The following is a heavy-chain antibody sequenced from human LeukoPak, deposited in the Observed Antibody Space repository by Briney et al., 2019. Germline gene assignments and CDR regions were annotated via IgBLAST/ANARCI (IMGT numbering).Heavy chain of an antibody. V-gene: IGHV3-21*04. CDR3: AKGKGNSYFDY. Sequence: PGGSLRLSCEASGFTFTTYSMTWVRQAPGKGLEWVSIISSGSSAIFSADSVKGRFTISRDNSKNTLYLQMNSLRAEDTAVYYCAKGKGNSYFDYWGQGTLVTVSS. D-gene: IGHD2/OR15-2a*01. CDR2: ISSGSSAI. J-gene: IGHJ4*02. CDR1: GFTFTTYS.